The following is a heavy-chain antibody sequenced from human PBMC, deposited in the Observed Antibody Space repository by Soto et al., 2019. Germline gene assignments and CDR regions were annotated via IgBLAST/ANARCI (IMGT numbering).Heavy chain of an antibody. CDR3: ARVAFPGVAVAGTVFGY. CDR2: ISSSSSTI. Sequence: PXXSLRLSFAASGFTFSSYSMHWVLQAPGKGLEWVSYISSSSSTIYYADSVKGRFTISRDNAKNSLYLQMNSLRDEETAVYYCARVAFPGVAVAGTVFGYWGQGTLVTVSS. D-gene: IGHD6-19*01. V-gene: IGHV3-48*02. CDR1: GFTFSSYS. J-gene: IGHJ4*02.